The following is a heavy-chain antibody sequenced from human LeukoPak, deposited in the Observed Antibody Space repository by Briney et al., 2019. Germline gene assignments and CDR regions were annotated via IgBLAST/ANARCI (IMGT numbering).Heavy chain of an antibody. Sequence: SETLSLTCTGSGGSISSYYWNWIRQPPGKGLEWIGYIYYTGSTSYNHSLKSRVTISVDTSQSKFSLNLRSVTAADTAVYYCAREVVTAASTFDIWGQGTMVTVSS. CDR3: AREVVTAASTFDI. CDR2: IYYTGST. V-gene: IGHV4-59*01. D-gene: IGHD2-21*02. CDR1: GGSISSYY. J-gene: IGHJ3*02.